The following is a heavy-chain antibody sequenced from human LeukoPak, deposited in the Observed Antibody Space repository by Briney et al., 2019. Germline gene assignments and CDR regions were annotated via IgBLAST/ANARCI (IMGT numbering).Heavy chain of an antibody. V-gene: IGHV2-5*02. D-gene: IGHD3-22*01. CDR1: GLSLSGSGVI. Sequence: SGPTLVKPTQTLTLTCTFSGLSLSGSGVIVGWIRQPPGKALEWLALIYWDDDKRYSPSLKTRLTITKDTSKNQVVLTMTNMDPEDTATYYCAYSLHDSSGYYYNWFDLWGQGILVTVSS. CDR3: AYSLHDSSGYYYNWFDL. J-gene: IGHJ5*02. CDR2: IYWDDDK.